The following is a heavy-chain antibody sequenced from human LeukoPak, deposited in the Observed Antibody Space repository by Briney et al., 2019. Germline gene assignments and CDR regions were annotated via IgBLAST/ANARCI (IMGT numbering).Heavy chain of an antibody. D-gene: IGHD5-18*01. V-gene: IGHV4-59*01. CDR3: ARGRGDTATIDY. CDR2: ISYSETT. CDR1: GGSISSFY. J-gene: IGHJ4*02. Sequence: SETLSLTCTVSGGSISSFYWSWIRQPPGKGLEYIGYISYSETTSYNPSLKSRVTISVDTSKNQFSLKLTSVTAADTAVYYCARGRGDTATIDYWGQGTLVTVSS.